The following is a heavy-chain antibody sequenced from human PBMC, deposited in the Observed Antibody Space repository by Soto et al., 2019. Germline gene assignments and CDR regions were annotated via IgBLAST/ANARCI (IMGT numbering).Heavy chain of an antibody. D-gene: IGHD4-17*01. J-gene: IGHJ4*02. CDR2: INPSGGST. CDR3: ATTVRVTTVRYYFDY. CDR1: GYTFTSYY. V-gene: IGHV1-46*01. Sequence: GASVKVSCKASGYTFTSYYMHWVRQAPGQGLEWMGIINPSGGSTSYAQKFQGRVTMTRDTSTSTVYMELSSLRSEDTAVYYCATTVRVTTVRYYFDYWGQGTLVTRLL.